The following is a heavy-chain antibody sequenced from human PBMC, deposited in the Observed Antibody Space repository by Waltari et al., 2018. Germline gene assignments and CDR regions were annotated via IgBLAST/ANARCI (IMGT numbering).Heavy chain of an antibody. CDR1: GGSFSGYY. CDR2: INHSGST. CDR3: AKATRHTPPNMTTVTRFDY. V-gene: IGHV4-34*01. J-gene: IGHJ4*02. Sequence: QVQLQQWGAGLLKPSETLSLTCAVYGGSFSGYYWSWIRQPPGKGLEWIGEINHSGSTNYNPSLKSRVTISVDTSKNQFSLKLSSVTAADTAVYYCAKATRHTPPNMTTVTRFDYWGQGTLVTVSS. D-gene: IGHD4-4*01.